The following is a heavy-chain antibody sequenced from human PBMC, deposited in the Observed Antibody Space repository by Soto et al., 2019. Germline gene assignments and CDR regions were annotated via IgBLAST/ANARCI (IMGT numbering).Heavy chain of an antibody. V-gene: IGHV4-61*08. CDR3: ARYVSWGYFDY. CDR1: GGSVNSGGFY. J-gene: IGHJ4*02. CDR2: IYFSGST. D-gene: IGHD3-10*02. Sequence: QVQLQESGPGLMKPSETLSLTCSVSGGSVNSGGFYWSWIRQPPGKGLELIGHIYFSGSTNHNPSLKIRVTIALDTSKNQFSLKLSSVTAADTAVYYCARYVSWGYFDYWGQGSLVTVSS.